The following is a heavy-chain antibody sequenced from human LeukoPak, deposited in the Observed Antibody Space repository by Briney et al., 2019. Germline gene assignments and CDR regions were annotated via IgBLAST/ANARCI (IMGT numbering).Heavy chain of an antibody. V-gene: IGHV4-59*01. J-gene: IGHJ1*01. CDR3: ARDTGVVVGYFQH. D-gene: IGHD2-15*01. CDR2: IYYSGST. Sequence: SETLSLTCTVSGGSISTYYWSWIRQPPEKGLEWIGYIYYSGSTSYNPSLKSRITISVDTFKNQFSLKLSSVTAADTAVYYCARDTGVVVGYFQHWGQGTLVTVSS. CDR1: GGSISTYY.